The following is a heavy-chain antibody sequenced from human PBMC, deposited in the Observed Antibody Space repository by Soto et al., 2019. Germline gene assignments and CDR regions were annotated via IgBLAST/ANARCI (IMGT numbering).Heavy chain of an antibody. J-gene: IGHJ6*02. CDR1: GFTFSSYG. CDR3: AKVSQQLVGRYYYGMDV. Sequence: QVQLVESGGGVVQPGRSLRLSCAASGFTFSSYGMHWVRQAPGKGLEWVAVISYDGSNKYYADSVKGRFTISRDNSKNTLYLQMNSLRAEDTAVYYCAKVSQQLVGRYYYGMDVWGQGTTVTVSS. D-gene: IGHD6-13*01. CDR2: ISYDGSNK. V-gene: IGHV3-30*18.